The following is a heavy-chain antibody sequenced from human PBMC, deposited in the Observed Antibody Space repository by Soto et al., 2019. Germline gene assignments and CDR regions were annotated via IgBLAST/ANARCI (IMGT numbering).Heavy chain of an antibody. D-gene: IGHD6-19*01. J-gene: IGHJ4*02. V-gene: IGHV5-51*01. Sequence: PGESLKISCKGSGYSFTSYCIAWVRQMPGKGLEWMGIIYPDDSETRYSPSFQGQVTISADESISTAYLQWSSLEASDTAIYYCVRAPYTSAWYLYFDDWGQGTLVTVSS. CDR3: VRAPYTSAWYLYFDD. CDR2: IYPDDSET. CDR1: GYSFTSYC.